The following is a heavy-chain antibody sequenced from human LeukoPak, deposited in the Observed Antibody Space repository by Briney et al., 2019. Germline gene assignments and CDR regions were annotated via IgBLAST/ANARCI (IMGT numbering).Heavy chain of an antibody. V-gene: IGHV1-2*02. CDR1: GYGCTSFY. Sequence: WKTSGYGCTSFYVHWVRQDHGQGLEWMAWMNPKRGDTSYTQKFQGRVTMTRDTSISTAYMELSRLRFDDTAVYYCARNKEGKSLDYWGQGTLVTVSS. J-gene: IGHJ4*02. CDR3: ARNKEGKSLDY. CDR2: MNPKRGDT.